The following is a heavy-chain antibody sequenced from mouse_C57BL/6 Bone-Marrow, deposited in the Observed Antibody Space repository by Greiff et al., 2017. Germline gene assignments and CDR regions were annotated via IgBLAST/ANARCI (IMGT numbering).Heavy chain of an antibody. Sequence: QVQLQQPGAELVKPGASVKLSCKASGYTFTSYWMQWVKQRPGQGLEWIGEIDPSDSYTNYNQKFKGKATLTVDTSSSTAYMQLSSLTSEDSAVYYCARPVDYYAMDYWGQGTSVTVSS. V-gene: IGHV1-50*01. J-gene: IGHJ4*01. CDR2: IDPSDSYT. CDR3: ARPVDYYAMDY. CDR1: GYTFTSYW.